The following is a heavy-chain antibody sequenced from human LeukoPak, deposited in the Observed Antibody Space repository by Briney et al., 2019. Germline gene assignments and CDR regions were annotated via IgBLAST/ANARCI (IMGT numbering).Heavy chain of an antibody. V-gene: IGHV3-23*01. CDR2: ISGSGGST. Sequence: GGSLRLSCAASEFTFSSYAMSWVRQAPGKGLEWVSAISGSGGSTYYADSVKGRFTISRDNSKNTLYLQMNSLRAEDTAVYYCAKDGYYYDSSGYFPEAFDIWGQGTMVTVSS. CDR1: EFTFSSYA. J-gene: IGHJ3*02. CDR3: AKDGYYYDSSGYFPEAFDI. D-gene: IGHD3-22*01.